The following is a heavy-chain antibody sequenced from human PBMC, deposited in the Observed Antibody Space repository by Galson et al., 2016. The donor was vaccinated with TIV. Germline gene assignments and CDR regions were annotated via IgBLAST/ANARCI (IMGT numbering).Heavy chain of an antibody. D-gene: IGHD4/OR15-4a*01. Sequence: VKVSCKVSGYNFTDYYLHWVQQAPGKGFEWMGHVDPEDGQTKHAPKFQGRVTMTADTSTDTAYMELTSLRSEDTAIYYCTTVRLRGSGGMDVWGQGTTVIVSS. J-gene: IGHJ6*02. CDR3: TTVRLRGSGGMDV. CDR2: VDPEDGQT. CDR1: GYNFTDYY. V-gene: IGHV1-69-2*01.